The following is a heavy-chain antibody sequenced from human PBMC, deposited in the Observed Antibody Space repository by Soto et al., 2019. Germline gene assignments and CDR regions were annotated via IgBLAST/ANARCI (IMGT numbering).Heavy chain of an antibody. CDR2: INHSGST. CDR3: ARGPTVHPSGYIARAHFDY. Sequence: SETLSLTCAVYGGSFSGYYWSWIRQPPGKGLEWIGEINHSGSTNYNPPLKSRVTISVDTPKNQFSLKLSSVTAADTAAYYCARGPTVHPSGYIARAHFDYWGQGTLVTVSS. J-gene: IGHJ4*02. V-gene: IGHV4-34*01. CDR1: GGSFSGYY. D-gene: IGHD5-12*01.